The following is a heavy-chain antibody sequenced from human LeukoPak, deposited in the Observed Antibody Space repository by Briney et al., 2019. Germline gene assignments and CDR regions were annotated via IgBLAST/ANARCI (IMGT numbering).Heavy chain of an antibody. CDR2: IYYSGST. V-gene: IGHV4-59*01. J-gene: IGHJ4*02. CDR1: GGSISSYY. CDR3: ARARYDYVWGSYRYTDVYYFDY. Sequence: SETLSLTCTVSGGSISSYYWSWIRQPPGKGLEWIGYIYYSGSTNYNPSLKSRVTISVDTSKNQFSLKLSSVTAAGTAVYYCARARYDYVWGSYRYTDVYYFDYWGQGTLVTVSS. D-gene: IGHD3-16*02.